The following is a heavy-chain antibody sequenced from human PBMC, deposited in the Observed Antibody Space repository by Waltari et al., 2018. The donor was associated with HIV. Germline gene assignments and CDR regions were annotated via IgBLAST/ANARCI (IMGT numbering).Heavy chain of an antibody. CDR3: AIGHDHGDYRAGFDY. Sequence: VQLQEPGPGLGKPSQTLSLPCTAPGGSVSRGSSCWSWIRQPAGKGLGWFGRIYTRGSTTNNPSLRSRGTISGDTSKNQFSLKLRSVTAADSAAYYCAIGHDHGDYRAGFDYWGQGTLVTVSS. CDR1: GGSVSRGSSC. CDR2: IYTRGST. D-gene: IGHD4-17*01. J-gene: IGHJ4*02. V-gene: IGHV4-61*02.